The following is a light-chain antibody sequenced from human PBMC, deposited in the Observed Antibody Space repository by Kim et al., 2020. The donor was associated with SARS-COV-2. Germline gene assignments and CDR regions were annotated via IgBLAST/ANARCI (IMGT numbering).Light chain of an antibody. CDR3: QAWDSSTAWV. V-gene: IGLV3-1*01. CDR2: QDS. Sequence: VSTGQTASIPYSGDKLGDRYASWYQQNPGQTPVLVIYQDSKRPSGIPERFSGSNSGNTATLTISGTQAMDEADYYCQAWDSSTAWVFGGGTQLTVL. J-gene: IGLJ2*01. CDR1: KLGDRY.